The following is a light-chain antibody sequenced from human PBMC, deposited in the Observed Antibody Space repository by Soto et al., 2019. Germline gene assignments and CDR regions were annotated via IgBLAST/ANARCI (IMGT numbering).Light chain of an antibody. Sequence: QSALTQPASVSGSPGQSITIYCIGTGSDIRGYNYVSWYQQHPGKAPTLMIYDVWARPLGVSHRFSGSKSGNTASLTISGLQGDDEADYYCSSYTADMTYVFGTGTKVTVL. V-gene: IGLV2-14*03. CDR2: DVW. CDR3: SSYTADMTYV. J-gene: IGLJ1*01. CDR1: GSDIRGYNY.